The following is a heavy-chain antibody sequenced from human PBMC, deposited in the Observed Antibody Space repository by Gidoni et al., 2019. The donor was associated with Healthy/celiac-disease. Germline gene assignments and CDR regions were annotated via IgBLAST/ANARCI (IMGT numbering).Heavy chain of an antibody. J-gene: IGHJ5*02. D-gene: IGHD1-1*01. V-gene: IGHV6-1*01. Sequence: QVQLQQSGPGLVKPSQTLSLTCAISRDSVSSNRAAWNWIRQSPSRGLEWLGRTYYRSKWDNDYAVSVKSRITINPDTSKNQFSLQLNSVTPEDTAVYYCARLVLWGTGIHNWFDPWGQGTLVTVSS. CDR2: TYYRSKWDN. CDR1: RDSVSSNRAA. CDR3: ARLVLWGTGIHNWFDP.